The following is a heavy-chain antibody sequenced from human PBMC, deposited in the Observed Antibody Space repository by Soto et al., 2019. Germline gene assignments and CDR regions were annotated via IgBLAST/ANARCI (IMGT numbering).Heavy chain of an antibody. CDR2: IFSNDEK. V-gene: IGHV2-26*01. CDR3: ARSRPIYSGYDGFDY. J-gene: IGHJ4*02. D-gene: IGHD5-12*01. CDR1: GFSLSNARMG. Sequence: QVTLKESGPVLVKPTETLTLTFTVSGFSLSNARMGVSWIRQPPGNTLEWLAHIFSNDEKSYSTSLKSRLTISMDTSKSQVVLTMPNMDPVDTATYYCARSRPIYSGYDGFDYWGQGTLVTVSS.